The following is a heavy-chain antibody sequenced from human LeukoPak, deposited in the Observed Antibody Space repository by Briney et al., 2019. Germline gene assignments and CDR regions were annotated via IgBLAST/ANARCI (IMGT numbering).Heavy chain of an antibody. CDR3: AGAYCSSTSCYTGGFDY. CDR1: GGSMSSYY. V-gene: IGHV4-59*01. J-gene: IGHJ4*02. D-gene: IGHD2-2*01. Sequence: SETLSLTCTVSGGSMSSYYWSWIRQPPGKGLEWIGYIYYSGSTNYNPSLKSRVTISVDTSKNQFSLKLSSVTDADTAVYYCAGAYCSSTSCYTGGFDYWGQGTLVTVSS. CDR2: IYYSGST.